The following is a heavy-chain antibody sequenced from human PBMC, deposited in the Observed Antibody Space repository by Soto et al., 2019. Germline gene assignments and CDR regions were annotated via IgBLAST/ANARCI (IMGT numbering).Heavy chain of an antibody. CDR1: GGSFSSYA. CDR3: ARAGPVSGNHAFDI. CDR2: IIPIFGAP. V-gene: IGHV1-69*06. D-gene: IGHD6-19*01. J-gene: IGHJ3*02. Sequence: QVQLVQSGAEVKKPGSSVKVSCKASGGSFSSYAISWVRQAPVQGLEWMGGIIPIFGAPTYAQKFQGRVMIIADKSTSTAYMELSSLRSEDTALYYCARAGPVSGNHAFDIWGQGTLVTVSS.